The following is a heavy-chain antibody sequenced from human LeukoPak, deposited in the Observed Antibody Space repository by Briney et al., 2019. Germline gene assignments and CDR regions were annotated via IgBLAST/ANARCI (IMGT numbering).Heavy chain of an antibody. Sequence: SVKVSCKASGGTFSSYAISRVRQAPGQGLEWMGGIIPIFGTANYAQKFQGRVTITADESTSTAYMELSSLRSEDTAVYYCARGGGYSYGYGTYFDYWGQGTLVTVSS. J-gene: IGHJ4*02. CDR2: IIPIFGTA. CDR1: GGTFSSYA. V-gene: IGHV1-69*01. D-gene: IGHD5-18*01. CDR3: ARGGGYSYGYGTYFDY.